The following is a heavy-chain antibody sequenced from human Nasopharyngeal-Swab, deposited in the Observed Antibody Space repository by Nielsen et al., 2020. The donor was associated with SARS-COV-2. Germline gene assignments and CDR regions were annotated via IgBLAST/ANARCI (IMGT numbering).Heavy chain of an antibody. D-gene: IGHD4-17*01. CDR2: INPSGGST. J-gene: IGHJ5*02. Sequence: ASVKVSCKASGYTFTSYYMHWVRQAPGQGLEWMGIINPSGGSTSYAQKFQGRVTMTRDTSTSTVYMELSSLRSEDTAVYYCARGQLYYGDYEGWFDPWGQGTLVTVSS. CDR3: ARGQLYYGDYEGWFDP. V-gene: IGHV1-46*01. CDR1: GYTFTSYY.